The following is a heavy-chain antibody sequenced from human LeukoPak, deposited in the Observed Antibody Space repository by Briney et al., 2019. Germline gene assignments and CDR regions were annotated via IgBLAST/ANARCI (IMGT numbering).Heavy chain of an antibody. J-gene: IGHJ6*04. Sequence: GGSLRLSCVVSGFTFSDYNMNWVRQAPGKGLEWVSSISTSNSYIYYADSVTGRFTISRDNAENSLYLQMNSLRAEDTAVYYCAELGITMIGGVWGKGTTVTISS. CDR1: GFTFSDYN. V-gene: IGHV3-21*01. CDR3: AELGITMIGGV. D-gene: IGHD3-10*02. CDR2: ISTSNSYI.